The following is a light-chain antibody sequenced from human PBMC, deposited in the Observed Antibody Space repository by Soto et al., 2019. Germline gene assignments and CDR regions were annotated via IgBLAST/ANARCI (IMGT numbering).Light chain of an antibody. CDR3: GAWDSSLSSHV. CDR2: DHN. J-gene: IGLJ1*01. V-gene: IGLV1-51*01. CDR1: SSNVGNNY. Sequence: SVLPQPPSASAAPGQKVTISCSGSSSNVGNNYVSWYQQLPGTAPKLLIYDHNKRPSGIPDRFSGSKSGTSATLGITGLQTGDEADYYCGAWDSSLSSHVFGTGTKVTVL.